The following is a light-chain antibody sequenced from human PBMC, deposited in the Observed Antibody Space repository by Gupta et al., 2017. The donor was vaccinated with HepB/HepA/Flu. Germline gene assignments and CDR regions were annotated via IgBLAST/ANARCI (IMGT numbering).Light chain of an antibody. CDR2: WAS. Sequence: TSESQNSLAVYMGEWATINCKSCQCVSDSSNIRYYVAWYQQKPRQPPRLLIYWASTRESGVPDRFSGSGSATDFTLTISSLQAEDVAVYYCQQYDSFPYTFGQGTKVEIK. V-gene: IGKV4-1*01. CDR1: QCVSDSSNIRYY. CDR3: QQYDSFPYT. J-gene: IGKJ2*01.